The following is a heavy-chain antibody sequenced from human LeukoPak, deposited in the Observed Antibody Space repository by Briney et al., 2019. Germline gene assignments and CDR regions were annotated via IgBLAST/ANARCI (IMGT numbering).Heavy chain of an antibody. CDR3: ARGEDGYNYGLLDY. V-gene: IGHV4-38-2*02. CDR2: IYHSGST. CDR1: GYSISSGYY. Sequence: PSETLSLTCTVSGYSISSGYYWGWIRQPPGKGLEWIGSIYHSGSTNYNPSLKSRVTISVDTSKNQFSLKLSSVTAADTAVYYCARGEDGYNYGLLDYWGQGTLVTVSS. J-gene: IGHJ4*02. D-gene: IGHD5-24*01.